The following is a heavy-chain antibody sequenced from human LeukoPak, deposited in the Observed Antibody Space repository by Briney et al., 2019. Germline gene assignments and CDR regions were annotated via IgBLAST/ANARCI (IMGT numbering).Heavy chain of an antibody. CDR1: GGSISSYY. Sequence: SETLSLTCTDSGGSISSYYWSWIRQPPGKGLEWIGYIYYSGSTNYNPSLKSRVTISVDTSKNQFSLKLSSVTAADTAVYYCARVPLTAVWGAFDIWGQGTMVTVSS. CDR2: IYYSGST. J-gene: IGHJ3*02. CDR3: ARVPLTAVWGAFDI. D-gene: IGHD2-21*02. V-gene: IGHV4-59*01.